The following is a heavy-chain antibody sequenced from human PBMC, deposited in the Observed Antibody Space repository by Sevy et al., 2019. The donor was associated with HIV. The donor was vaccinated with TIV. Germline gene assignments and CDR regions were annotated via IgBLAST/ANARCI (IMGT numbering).Heavy chain of an antibody. V-gene: IGHV1-69*13. CDR2: MIPIFGTA. CDR1: GGTFRSYA. Sequence: ASVKVSCKASGGTFRSYAISWVRQAPGQGLEWMGGMIPIFGTANCAQKFQGRVTITADESTSTAYMELSSLRSEDTAVYYCASGGELSSPFDYWGQGTLVTVSS. D-gene: IGHD3-16*02. J-gene: IGHJ4*02. CDR3: ASGGELSSPFDY.